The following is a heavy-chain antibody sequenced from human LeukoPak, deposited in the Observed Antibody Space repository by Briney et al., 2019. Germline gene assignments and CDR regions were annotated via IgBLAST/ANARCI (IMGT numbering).Heavy chain of an antibody. CDR3: ARGVNSGYFDY. J-gene: IGHJ4*02. D-gene: IGHD1-26*01. V-gene: IGHV4-59*01. Sequence: SETPSLTCTVSGGSISSYYWTWIRQPPGKGLEWIGYIYYSGSTNYNPSLKSRVTISVDTSKNQFSLKLTSVTAADTAVYYCARGVNSGYFDYCGQGTLVTASS. CDR2: IYYSGST. CDR1: GGSISSYY.